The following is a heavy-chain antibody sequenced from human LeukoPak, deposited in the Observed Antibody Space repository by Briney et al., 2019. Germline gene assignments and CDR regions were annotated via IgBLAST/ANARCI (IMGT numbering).Heavy chain of an antibody. Sequence: PSETLSLTCTVSSGSISSYYWSWIRQPPGKGLEWIGYIYYSGSSNYNPSLKSRVTMSVDTSKKQFSLKVSPVTAADTAVYYCARTEYYFDHWGQGTLVTVSS. CDR3: ARTEYYFDH. CDR2: IYYSGSS. V-gene: IGHV4-59*01. D-gene: IGHD3-10*01. CDR1: SGSISSYY. J-gene: IGHJ4*02.